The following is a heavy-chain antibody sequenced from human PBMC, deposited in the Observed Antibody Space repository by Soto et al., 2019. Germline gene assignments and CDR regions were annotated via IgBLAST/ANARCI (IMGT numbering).Heavy chain of an antibody. CDR2: ISTSGATR. CDR3: ARFFGSGFDY. CDR1: GFTFSTDS. V-gene: IGHV3-48*02. J-gene: IGHJ4*02. Sequence: EVPLVESGGGLVQPWGSLRLSCVASGFTFSTDSMNWVRQAPGKGLEWVAHISTSGATRYYADSVKGRFTISRDNAKTSLYLQMDSLRNEDTAVYYCARFFGSGFDYWGQGTLVTVSS. D-gene: IGHD6-19*01.